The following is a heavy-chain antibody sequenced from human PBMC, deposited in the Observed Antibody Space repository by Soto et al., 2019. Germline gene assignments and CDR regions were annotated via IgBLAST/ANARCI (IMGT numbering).Heavy chain of an antibody. Sequence: QVQLQQWGAGLLKPSETLSLTCAVYGGSFSGYYWSWIRQPPGKGLEWIGEINHSGSTNYNPSLKSRVTISVDTSKNQFSLKLSSVTAADTAVYYCARNSNYDFLNWFDPWGQGTLVTVSS. V-gene: IGHV4-34*01. J-gene: IGHJ5*02. D-gene: IGHD3-3*01. CDR1: GGSFSGYY. CDR2: INHSGST. CDR3: ARNSNYDFLNWFDP.